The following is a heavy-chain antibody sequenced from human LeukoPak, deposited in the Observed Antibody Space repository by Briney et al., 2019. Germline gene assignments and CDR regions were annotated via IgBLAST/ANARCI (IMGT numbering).Heavy chain of an antibody. D-gene: IGHD2-2*01. Sequence: PSETLSLTCTVSGGSISSSSYYWGWIRQPPGKGLEWIGSIYYSGSTYYNPSLKSRVTISVDTSKNQFSLKLSSVTAADTAVYYCARAEGYCSSTSCLFDYWGQGTLVTVSS. CDR1: GGSISSSSYY. J-gene: IGHJ4*02. CDR3: ARAEGYCSSTSCLFDY. CDR2: IYYSGST. V-gene: IGHV4-39*01.